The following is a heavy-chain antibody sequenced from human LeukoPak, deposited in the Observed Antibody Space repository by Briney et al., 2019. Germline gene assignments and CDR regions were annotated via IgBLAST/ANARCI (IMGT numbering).Heavy chain of an antibody. J-gene: IGHJ2*01. V-gene: IGHV1-69*04. CDR3: AGGEYVVRGAYGYFDL. D-gene: IGHD3-10*01. CDR2: IIPMFGIA. CDR1: GGTFSSYV. Sequence: SVKVSCKASGGTFSSYVISWVRQAPGQGLEWMGKIIPMFGIANYAQKFQGRVTITADKSTSTVYMELSSLRSEDTAVYYCAGGEYVVRGAYGYFDLWGRGTLVTVSS.